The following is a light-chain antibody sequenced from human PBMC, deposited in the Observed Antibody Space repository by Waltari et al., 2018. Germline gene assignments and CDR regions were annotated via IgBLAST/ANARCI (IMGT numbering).Light chain of an antibody. V-gene: IGLV2-23*01. CDR2: EYN. Sequence: QSALTQPASVSGSPGQSITISCTGTSSDVGSYNLVPWYQQHPGKAPKLMIYEYNKRPSGVSNRFSGSKSGNTASLTISGLQAEDEADYYCCSYAGSAIWVFGGGTKLTVL. J-gene: IGLJ3*02. CDR1: SSDVGSYNL. CDR3: CSYAGSAIWV.